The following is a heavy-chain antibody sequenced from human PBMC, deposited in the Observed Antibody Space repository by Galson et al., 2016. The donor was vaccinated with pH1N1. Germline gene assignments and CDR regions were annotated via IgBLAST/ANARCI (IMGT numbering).Heavy chain of an antibody. J-gene: IGHJ6*02. CDR2: VWYDGNNK. D-gene: IGHD5-18*01. CDR1: GFTFNTYG. CDR3: ARDYSYGYGEPYYYGMDV. V-gene: IGHV3-33*01. Sequence: SLRLSCAASGFTFNTYGMHWVRQPPGKGLEWVALVWYDGNNKEYADSVKGRFTISRDNSKNTLYLQMNSLRAEDTAVYYCARDYSYGYGEPYYYGMDVWGQGTLVTVSS.